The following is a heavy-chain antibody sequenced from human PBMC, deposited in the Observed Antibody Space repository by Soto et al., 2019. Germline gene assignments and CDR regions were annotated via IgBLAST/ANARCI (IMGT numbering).Heavy chain of an antibody. CDR1: GFTFSSYA. CDR2: ISYDGSNK. D-gene: IGHD1-26*01. V-gene: IGHV3-30-3*01. CDR3: ARDGGWELLLDYYYYGMDV. J-gene: IGHJ6*02. Sequence: QVQLVESGGGVVQPGRSLRLSCAASGFTFSSYAMHWVRQAPGKGLEWVAVISYDGSNKYYADSVKGRFTISRDNSKITLYLQMNSLRAEDTAVYYCARDGGWELLLDYYYYGMDVWGQGTTVTVSS.